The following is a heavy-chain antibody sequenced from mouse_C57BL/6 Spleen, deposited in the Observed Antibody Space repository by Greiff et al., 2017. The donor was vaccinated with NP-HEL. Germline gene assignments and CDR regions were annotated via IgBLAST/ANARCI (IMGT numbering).Heavy chain of an antibody. Sequence: VQLQQSGAELVKPGASVKLSCKASGYTFTSYWMQWVKQRPGQGLEWIGEIDPSDSYTNYNQKFKGKATLTVDTSSSTAYMQLSSLTSEDSAVYYCARWDYDSSSYWYFDVWGTGTTVTVSS. V-gene: IGHV1-50*01. CDR2: IDPSDSYT. CDR1: GYTFTSYW. CDR3: ARWDYDSSSYWYFDV. J-gene: IGHJ1*03. D-gene: IGHD1-1*01.